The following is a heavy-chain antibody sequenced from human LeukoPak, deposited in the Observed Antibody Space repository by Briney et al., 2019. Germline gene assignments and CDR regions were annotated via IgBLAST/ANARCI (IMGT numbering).Heavy chain of an antibody. Sequence: GGSLRLSCAASGFTFSSYSMNWIRQAPGKGLEWVSSISSSSSYIYYADSVKGRFTISRDNAKNSLYLQMNSLRAEDTAVYYCARGSGYDYYYGMDVWGQGTTVTVSS. CDR3: ARGSGYDYYYGMDV. D-gene: IGHD3-22*01. CDR2: ISSSSSYI. J-gene: IGHJ6*02. CDR1: GFTFSSYS. V-gene: IGHV3-21*01.